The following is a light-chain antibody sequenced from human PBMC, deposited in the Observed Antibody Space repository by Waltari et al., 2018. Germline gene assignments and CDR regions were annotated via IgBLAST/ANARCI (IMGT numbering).Light chain of an antibody. V-gene: IGLV1-47*01. CDR2: RNN. J-gene: IGLJ2*01. CDR3: ATWDDSLSGPV. CDR1: SSNIGSNY. Sequence: QSVLTQPPSASGTPGQRVTISCSGSSSNIGSNYVYWYQQLPGTAPKLLIHRNNQRPSGVPDRFSGSKSGTSASLSISGLRSDDEADYYCATWDDSLSGPVFGGGTKVTVL.